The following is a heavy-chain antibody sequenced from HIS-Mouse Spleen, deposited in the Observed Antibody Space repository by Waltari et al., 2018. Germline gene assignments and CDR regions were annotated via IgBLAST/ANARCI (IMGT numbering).Heavy chain of an antibody. Sequence: QVQLQQWGAGLLKPSETLSLTCAVYGGSFRGYYWSWIRQPPGKGLEWIGEINHSGSTNYNPSLKSRVTISVDTSKNQFSLKLSSVTAADTAVYYCARGATGDAFDIWGQGTMVTVSS. D-gene: IGHD3-9*01. J-gene: IGHJ3*02. CDR3: ARGATGDAFDI. V-gene: IGHV4-34*01. CDR1: GGSFRGYY. CDR2: INHSGST.